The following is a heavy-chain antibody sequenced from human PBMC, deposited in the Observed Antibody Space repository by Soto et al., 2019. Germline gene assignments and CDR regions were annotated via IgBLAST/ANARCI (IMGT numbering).Heavy chain of an antibody. CDR2: IYYGGST. D-gene: IGHD2-2*01. V-gene: IGHV4-59*01. CDR3: ARSVYCNSGTCYVSSGWFDP. CDR1: GASISSYY. Sequence: SETLSLTCPVSGASISSYYWSWIRQPPGKGLEWIGYIYYGGSTNYNPSLKSRVTISVDTSKNQFSLKLSSVTAADTAVYYCARSVYCNSGTCYVSSGWFDPWGQGTLVTVSS. J-gene: IGHJ5*02.